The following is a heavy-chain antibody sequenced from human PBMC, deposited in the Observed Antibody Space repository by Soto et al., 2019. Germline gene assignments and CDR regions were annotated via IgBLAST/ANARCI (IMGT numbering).Heavy chain of an antibody. J-gene: IGHJ6*02. CDR1: GGSISSSSYW. CDR2: AYSSGST. Sequence: SETLSLTCTVSGGSISSSSYWWGWIRQSPSMGLDWIGSAYSSGSTYYNPSLKSRLTMSVDTSKNQFSLKLSSVTAADTAVYYCARDRAKWKDYYYYGMDVWGQGTTVTV. CDR3: ARDRAKWKDYYYYGMDV. D-gene: IGHD1-20*01. V-gene: IGHV4-39*07.